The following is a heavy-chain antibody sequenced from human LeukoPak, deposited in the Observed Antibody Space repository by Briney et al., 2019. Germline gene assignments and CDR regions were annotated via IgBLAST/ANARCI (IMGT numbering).Heavy chain of an antibody. D-gene: IGHD5-18*01. CDR1: GGSFSGYY. CDR3: ARVGRGDTYGYVDY. CDR2: INHSGST. V-gene: IGHV4-34*01. Sequence: SETLSLTCAVYGGSFSGYYWSWIRQPPGKGLEWIGEINHSGSTNYNPSLKSRVTISIDTSKNHFSLKLSSVTAADTAVYYCARVGRGDTYGYVDYWGQGTLVTVSS. J-gene: IGHJ4*02.